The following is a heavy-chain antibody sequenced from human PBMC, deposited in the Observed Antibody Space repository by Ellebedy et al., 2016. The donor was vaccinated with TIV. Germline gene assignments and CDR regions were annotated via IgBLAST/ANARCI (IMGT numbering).Heavy chain of an antibody. CDR2: ISVYNGNT. D-gene: IGHD1-26*01. CDR3: ARERSGSGSYYNYVGMDV. Sequence: AASVKVSCKASGYTFTSYGISWVRQAPGQGLEWMGWISVYNGNTNYAQKLQGRVTMTTDTSTSTGYMELRSLRSDNTAVDYCARERSGSGSYYNYVGMDVWGQGTTVTVSS. J-gene: IGHJ6*02. CDR1: GYTFTSYG. V-gene: IGHV1-18*01.